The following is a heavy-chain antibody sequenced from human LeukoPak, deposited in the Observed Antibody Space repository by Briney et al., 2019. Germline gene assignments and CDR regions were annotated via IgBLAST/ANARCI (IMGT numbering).Heavy chain of an antibody. V-gene: IGHV3-21*01. Sequence: GGSLRLSCAASGFTFSSYSMNWVRQAPGMGLEWVSSISSSSSYIYYADSVKGRFTISRDNAKNSLYLQMNSLRAEDTAVYYCARGGSGSYYFDYWGQGTLVTVSS. J-gene: IGHJ4*02. D-gene: IGHD3-10*01. CDR1: GFTFSSYS. CDR2: ISSSSSYI. CDR3: ARGGSGSYYFDY.